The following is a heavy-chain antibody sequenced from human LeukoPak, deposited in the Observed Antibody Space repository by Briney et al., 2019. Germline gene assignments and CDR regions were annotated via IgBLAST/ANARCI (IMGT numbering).Heavy chain of an antibody. D-gene: IGHD3-16*01. J-gene: IGHJ3*02. Sequence: GASVKVSCKASGGTFSSYAISWVRQAPGQGLEWMGGIIPIFGTANYAQKFQGRVTITADESTSTAYMELSSLRSEDTAVYYCALMGDYDYVPFDIWGQGTMVTVSS. CDR1: GGTFSSYA. CDR2: IIPIFGTA. CDR3: ALMGDYDYVPFDI. V-gene: IGHV1-69*13.